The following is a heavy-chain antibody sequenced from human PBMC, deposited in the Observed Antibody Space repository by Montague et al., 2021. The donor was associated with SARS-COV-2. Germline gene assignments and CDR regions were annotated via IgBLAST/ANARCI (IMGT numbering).Heavy chain of an antibody. D-gene: IGHD6-13*01. CDR3: ARVGRQQLVRLSGMDV. V-gene: IGHV4-39*07. Sequence: SETLSLTCTVSGGSISSSSYYWCWIRQPPGKGLEWIGSIYYSGSTYYNPSLKSRVTISVDTSKNQSSLKLSSVTAADTAVYYCARVGRQQLVRLSGMDVWGQGTTVTVSS. CDR2: IYYSGST. J-gene: IGHJ6*02. CDR1: GGSISSSSYY.